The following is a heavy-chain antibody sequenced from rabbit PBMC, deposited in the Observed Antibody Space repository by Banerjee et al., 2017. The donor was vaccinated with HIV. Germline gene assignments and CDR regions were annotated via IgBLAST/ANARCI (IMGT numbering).Heavy chain of an antibody. CDR3: ASDTV. CDR1: GFSFSSGYY. V-gene: IGHV1S45*01. CDR2: IYTGDGNT. J-gene: IGHJ6*01. Sequence: QEQLEESGGDLVKPEGSLTLTCTASGFSFSSGYYMCWVRQAPGKGLEWIACIYTGDGNTYYASWAKGRFTISKTSSTTVTLQMTSLTGADTATHFCASDTVWGPGTLVTVS.